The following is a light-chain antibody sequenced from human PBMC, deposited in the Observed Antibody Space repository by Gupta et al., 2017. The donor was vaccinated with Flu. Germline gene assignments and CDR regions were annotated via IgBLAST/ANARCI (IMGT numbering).Light chain of an antibody. V-gene: IGLV1-44*01. Sequence: RVTISCSGTRANIGSNTVNWYQQVPGTDPQRLIDSDDQRPSGVPGRFSGYRSGTYASRAIRGLQSEDEAIYFCAEWHAREIGYVFGSGTKLTVL. CDR2: SDD. CDR3: AEWHAREIGYV. CDR1: RANIGSNT. J-gene: IGLJ1*01.